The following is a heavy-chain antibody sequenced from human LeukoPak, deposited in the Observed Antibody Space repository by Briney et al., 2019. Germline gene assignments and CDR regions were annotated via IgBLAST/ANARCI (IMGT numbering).Heavy chain of an antibody. CDR2: IWYDGSYK. CDR3: AKVVQYTASTGTGLDY. CDR1: GFIFSNYG. V-gene: IGHV3-33*06. J-gene: IGHJ4*02. Sequence: GGSLSLPCAASGFIFSNYGMHWVRQAPGKGLDWVAVIWYDGSYKYYADSVKGRFTTSRDNSKNTLYLQMNSLRAEDTAIYYCAKVVQYTASTGTGLDYWGQGTLVTVSS. D-gene: IGHD6-13*01.